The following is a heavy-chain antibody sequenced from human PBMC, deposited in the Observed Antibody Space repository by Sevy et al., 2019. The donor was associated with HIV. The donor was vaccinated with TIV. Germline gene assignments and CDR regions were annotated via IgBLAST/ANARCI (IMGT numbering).Heavy chain of an antibody. CDR3: AKFSSLGNAFDI. Sequence: AGSLRLSCAASGFTFSNYGMHWVRQAPGKELEWVAFIAYDGGNKDHADSVKGRFTISRDNSKNTLYLQMNSLRAEDTAMYYCAKFSSLGNAFDIWGQGTMVTVSS. CDR1: GFTFSNYG. D-gene: IGHD7-27*01. CDR2: IAYDGGNK. J-gene: IGHJ3*02. V-gene: IGHV3-30*18.